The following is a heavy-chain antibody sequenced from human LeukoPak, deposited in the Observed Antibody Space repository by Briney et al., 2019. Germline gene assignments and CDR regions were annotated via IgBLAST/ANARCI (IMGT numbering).Heavy chain of an antibody. J-gene: IGHJ4*02. Sequence: PGRSLRLSCASSVFTFSSYPMPWVRPAPAKGLDWVAVISYDGSNKYYADSVKGPFTISRDNSNNTLYLQMNSLRAEDTAVYYCARDNYYDSSGYLEYWGQGTLVTVSS. CDR3: ARDNYYDSSGYLEY. D-gene: IGHD3-22*01. CDR2: ISYDGSNK. CDR1: VFTFSSYP. V-gene: IGHV3-30-3*01.